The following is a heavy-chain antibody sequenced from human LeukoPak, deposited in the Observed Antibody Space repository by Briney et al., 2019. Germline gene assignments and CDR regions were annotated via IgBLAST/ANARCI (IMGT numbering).Heavy chain of an antibody. V-gene: IGHV4-34*01. Sequence: SETLSLTCAVCGGSFSGYYWSWIRQPPGKGLEWIGEINHSGSTNYNPSLKSRVTISVDTSKNQFSLKLSSVTAADTAVYYCARAKGLIGSSWHYYYYGMDVWGQGTTVTVSS. CDR3: ARAKGLIGSSWHYYYYGMDV. CDR1: GGSFSGYY. J-gene: IGHJ6*02. D-gene: IGHD6-13*01. CDR2: INHSGST.